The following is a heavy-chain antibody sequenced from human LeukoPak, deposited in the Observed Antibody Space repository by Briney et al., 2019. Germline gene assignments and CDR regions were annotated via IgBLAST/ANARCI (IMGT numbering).Heavy chain of an antibody. CDR1: GGSISSSSYY. D-gene: IGHD2-2*01. J-gene: IGHJ4*02. Sequence: SETLSLTCTVSGGSISSSSYYWGWIRQPPGKGLEWIGSIYYSGSTYYNLSLKSRVTISVDTSKNQFSLKLSSVTAADTAVYYCARRELGYCSSTSCHSRGSYYFDYWGQGTLVTVSS. CDR2: IYYSGST. CDR3: ARRELGYCSSTSCHSRGSYYFDY. V-gene: IGHV4-39*01.